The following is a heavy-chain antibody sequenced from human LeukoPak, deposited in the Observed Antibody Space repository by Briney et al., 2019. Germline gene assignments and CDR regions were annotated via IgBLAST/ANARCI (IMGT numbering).Heavy chain of an antibody. CDR1: GDSVSSNSAA. CDR3: AREGPRIGYSDSTGYYY. D-gene: IGHD3-22*01. Sequence: SQTLSLTCAIPGDSVSSNSAAWNWIRQSSSRGLEWLGRTYYRSKWYNDYAVSLKSRITINPDTSKNHFSLQLNSVTPEDTAVYYCAREGPRIGYSDSTGYYYWGQGTLVTVSS. V-gene: IGHV6-1*01. CDR2: TYYRSKWYN. J-gene: IGHJ4*02.